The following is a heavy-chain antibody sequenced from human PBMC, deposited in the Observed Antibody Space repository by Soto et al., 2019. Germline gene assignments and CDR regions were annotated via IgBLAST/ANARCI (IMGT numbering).Heavy chain of an antibody. CDR1: GFTFSSYG. Sequence: GGSLRLSCAASGFTFSSYGMHWVRQAPGKGLEWVAVISYDGSNKYYADSVKGRFTISRDNSKNTLYLQMNSLRAEDTAVYYCAKSYDFWSGYYTEDYYYYGMDVWGQGTTVTVSS. CDR3: AKSYDFWSGYYTEDYYYYGMDV. D-gene: IGHD3-3*01. CDR2: ISYDGSNK. V-gene: IGHV3-30*18. J-gene: IGHJ6*02.